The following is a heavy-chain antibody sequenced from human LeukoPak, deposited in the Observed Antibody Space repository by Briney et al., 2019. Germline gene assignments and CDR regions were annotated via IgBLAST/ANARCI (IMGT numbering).Heavy chain of an antibody. J-gene: IGHJ4*02. D-gene: IGHD6-19*01. CDR2: INPNSGGT. Sequence: GASVKVSCKASGYTFTGYYMHWVRQAPGQGLEWMGRINPNSGGTNYAQKFQGRVTMTRDTSISTAYMDLSRLRSDDTAVYYCARGPLAGMGSYFDYWGQGTLVTVSS. CDR3: ARGPLAGMGSYFDY. CDR1: GYTFTGYY. V-gene: IGHV1-2*06.